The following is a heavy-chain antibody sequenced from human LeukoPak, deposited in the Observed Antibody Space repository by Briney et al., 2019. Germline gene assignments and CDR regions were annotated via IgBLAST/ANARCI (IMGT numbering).Heavy chain of an antibody. CDR3: ARVRYSGYDRNIDY. Sequence: ASVKVSCKASRYTFTGYYMHWLRQAPGQGLEWMGWINPNSGGTNYAQKFQGRVTMTRDTSISTAYMELSRLRSDDTAVYYCARVRYSGYDRNIDYWGQGTLVTVSS. CDR2: INPNSGGT. CDR1: RYTFTGYY. J-gene: IGHJ4*02. V-gene: IGHV1-2*02. D-gene: IGHD5-12*01.